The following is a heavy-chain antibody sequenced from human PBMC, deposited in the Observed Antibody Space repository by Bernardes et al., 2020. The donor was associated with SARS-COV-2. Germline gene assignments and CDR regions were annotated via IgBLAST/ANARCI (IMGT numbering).Heavy chain of an antibody. CDR1: EFTFTLFA. Sequence: GGSLRLSCVASEFTFTLFAMNWVRQAPGKGLERVAGISGSGDSTYYAESVKGRFTISRDNSRNTLYLQMNSLRVDDTAVYFCVRGGSYFYFDSWGPGTLVTVSS. V-gene: IGHV3-23*01. CDR3: VRGGSYFYFDS. D-gene: IGHD3-16*01. CDR2: ISGSGDST. J-gene: IGHJ4*02.